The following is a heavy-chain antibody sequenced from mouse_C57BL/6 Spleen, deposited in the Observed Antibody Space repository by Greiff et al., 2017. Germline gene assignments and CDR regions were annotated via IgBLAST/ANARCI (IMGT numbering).Heavy chain of an antibody. J-gene: IGHJ3*01. CDR2: FYPGGGST. V-gene: IGHV1-55*01. Sequence: QVQLKQPGAELVKPGASVTMSCKASGYTFTSYWLTWVKQRPGQGLGWIGDFYPGGGSTNYNGKFKSKATLSVDTSSSTAYMQLSSLTSEDSAVYYCALCGYDAWFAYWGQGTLVTVSA. D-gene: IGHD2-2*01. CDR1: GYTFTSYW. CDR3: ALCGYDAWFAY.